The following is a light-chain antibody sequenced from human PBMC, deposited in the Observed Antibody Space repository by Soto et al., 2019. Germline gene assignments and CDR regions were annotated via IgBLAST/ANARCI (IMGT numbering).Light chain of an antibody. CDR3: QSYDSSLSAQGV. CDR2: GNS. J-gene: IGLJ2*01. Sequence: QSVLTQPPSVSGAPGLRVTISCTGSSSNIGAGYDVHWYQQLPGTAPKLLIYGNSNRPSGVPDRFSGSKSGTSASLAITGLQAEDEADYYCQSYDSSLSAQGVFGGGTKLTVL. V-gene: IGLV1-40*01. CDR1: SSNIGAGYD.